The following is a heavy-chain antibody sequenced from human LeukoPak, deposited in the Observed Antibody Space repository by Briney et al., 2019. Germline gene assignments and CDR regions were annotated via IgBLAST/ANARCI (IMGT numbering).Heavy chain of an antibody. D-gene: IGHD5-18*01. J-gene: IGHJ4*02. V-gene: IGHV3-30-3*01. CDR3: ARDLRDSYGPFDY. CDR1: GFTFSSYA. CDR2: ISYDGSNK. Sequence: PGGSLRLSCAASGFTFSSYAMHWVRQAPGKGLEWVAVISYDGSNKYYADSVKGRFTISRDNSKNTLYLQMNSLRAEDTAVYYCARDLRDSYGPFDYWGQGTLVTVSS.